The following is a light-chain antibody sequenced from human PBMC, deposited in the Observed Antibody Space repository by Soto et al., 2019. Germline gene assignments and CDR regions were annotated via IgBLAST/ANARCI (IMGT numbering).Light chain of an antibody. CDR1: NVGSES. CDR2: DGD. J-gene: IGLJ1*01. Sequence: SYELTQPPSVSVAPGQTARITCGGNNVGSESVHWYQQKPGQAPVLVVYDGDDRPSGIPERFSGSNSGNTATLTISRVEAGDEADYYCQVWDSSSYVFEIGTKVTVL. CDR3: QVWDSSSYV. V-gene: IGLV3-21*02.